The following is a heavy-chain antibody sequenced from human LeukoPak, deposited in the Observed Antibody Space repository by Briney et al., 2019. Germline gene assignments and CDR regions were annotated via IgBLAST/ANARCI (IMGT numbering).Heavy chain of an antibody. CDR1: GYSFTSYW. CDR3: ARRGYHYDSSGYYYYFDY. D-gene: IGHD3-22*01. V-gene: IGHV5-51*01. CDR2: IYPGDSDT. Sequence: GESLKISCKGSGYSFTSYWIGWVRQMPGKGLEWMGIIYPGDSDTRYSPSFQGQVTTSADKSISTAYLQWSSLKASDTAMYYCARRGYHYDSSGYYYYFDYWGQGTLVTVSS. J-gene: IGHJ4*02.